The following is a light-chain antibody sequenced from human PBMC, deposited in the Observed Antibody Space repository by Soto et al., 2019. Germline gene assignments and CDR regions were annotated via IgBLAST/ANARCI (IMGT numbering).Light chain of an antibody. CDR3: QQSFSTAIT. J-gene: IGKJ5*01. CDR2: AAS. Sequence: DIQMTQYPSSLSGSLGDTVTITCRASQSINNHLNWYQQKPGKVPKLLIYAASTLEDGVPSRFTGSGSGTDFTLTIRSLQPEDFATYFCQQSFSTAITFGQGTRLEIK. V-gene: IGKV1-39*01. CDR1: QSINNH.